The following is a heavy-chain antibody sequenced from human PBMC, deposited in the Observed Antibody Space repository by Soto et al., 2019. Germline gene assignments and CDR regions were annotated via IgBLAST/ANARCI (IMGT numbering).Heavy chain of an antibody. CDR2: IYTTGST. V-gene: IGHV4-39*01. D-gene: IGHD1-1*01. J-gene: IGHJ4*02. Sequence: QLQLQESGPGLVKPSETLSLTCTVSGGSISSNYYYWGWIRQPPGKGLEWIGSIYTTGSTYYKPSLKSRVTISVHTSKNQFSLNLSSVTAADTAVYYCARATTGAFDYWGQGTLVTVSS. CDR1: GGSISSNYYY. CDR3: ARATTGAFDY.